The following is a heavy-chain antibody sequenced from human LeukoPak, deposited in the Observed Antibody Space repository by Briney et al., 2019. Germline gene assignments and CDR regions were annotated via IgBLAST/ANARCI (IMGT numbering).Heavy chain of an antibody. CDR3: ARDRASRYGMDV. J-gene: IGHJ6*02. V-gene: IGHV3-11*01. D-gene: IGHD3-10*01. Sequence: PGGSLRLSCAVSGFTFSDYYMNWIRQAPGKGLEWLSYISSGGSTIDYADFVKGRFTISRDNAKNSLYLQMNSLRAEDTAVYYCARDRASRYGMDVWGQGTTVTVSS. CDR2: ISSGGSTI. CDR1: GFTFSDYY.